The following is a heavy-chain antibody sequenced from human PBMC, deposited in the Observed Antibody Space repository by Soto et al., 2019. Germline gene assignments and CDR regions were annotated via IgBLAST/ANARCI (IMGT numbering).Heavy chain of an antibody. J-gene: IGHJ5*02. V-gene: IGHV4-59*01. CDR1: GGSINNYY. Sequence: SETLSLTCTVSGGSINNYYWTWIRQPPGKGLEWIGYVYHTGSTNYNPSLKGRVNISIATSKNQSSLKLNAVTAADTAVYYCARRTATPHWLDPWGQGTLVTVSS. D-gene: IGHD2-15*01. CDR2: VYHTGST. CDR3: ARRTATPHWLDP.